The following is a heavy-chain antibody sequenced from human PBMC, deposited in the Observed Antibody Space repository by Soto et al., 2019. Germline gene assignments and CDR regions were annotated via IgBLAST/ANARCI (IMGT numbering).Heavy chain of an antibody. J-gene: IGHJ4*02. CDR1: GYTFTSYG. V-gene: IGHV1-18*01. CDR2: ISAYNGNT. D-gene: IGHD3-3*01. Sequence: QVQLVQSRAEVKKPGASVKVSCKASGYTFTSYGISWVRQAPGQGLEWMGWISAYNGNTNYAQKLQGRVTMTTDTSTSTAYMELRSLRSDDTAVYYCARDFGGAVRFLEWLLLDYWGQGTLVTVSS. CDR3: ARDFGGAVRFLEWLLLDY.